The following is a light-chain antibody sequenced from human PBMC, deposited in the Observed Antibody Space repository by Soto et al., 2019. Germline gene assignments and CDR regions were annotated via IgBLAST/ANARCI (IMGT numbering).Light chain of an antibody. V-gene: IGLV2-14*01. CDR1: SNDIGTYEY. Sequence: QSVLTQPASVSGSPGQSITISCTGSSNDIGTYEYVSWHQHHPGRAPKLIIFGVNDRPSGISDRFSGSKSGNTASLTISGLQAEDEADYYCSSYTTGSTLFGTGTKVTVL. J-gene: IGLJ1*01. CDR2: GVN. CDR3: SSYTTGSTL.